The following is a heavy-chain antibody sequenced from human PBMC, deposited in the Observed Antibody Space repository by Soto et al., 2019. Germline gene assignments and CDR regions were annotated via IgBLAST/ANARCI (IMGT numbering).Heavy chain of an antibody. CDR3: AKDRTVAARNFDY. CDR2: ISTSIYAT. J-gene: IGHJ4*02. V-gene: IGHV3-23*01. D-gene: IGHD6-6*01. CDR1: GFAVSNYA. Sequence: PGGALRLFCAASGFAVSNYAMHWVRQAPGKGLEWVSSISTSIYATYYADSVKGRFTISRDDSKNTLYLQMNSLRAEDSAVYYCAKDRTVAARNFDYWGQGTQVTVSS.